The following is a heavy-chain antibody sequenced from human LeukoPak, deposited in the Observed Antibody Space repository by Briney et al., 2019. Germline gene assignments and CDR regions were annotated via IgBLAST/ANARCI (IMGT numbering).Heavy chain of an antibody. CDR3: VTDGADYYDSTGYPIYFDY. CDR1: GFNFSSYS. CDR2: ISTTSSHI. Sequence: GGSLRLSCAASGFNFSSYSMNWVRQAPGKGLEWVSCISTTSSHIYSADSVKGRFTISRDNAKNSLYLQMNSLRAEDTAVYYCVTDGADYYDSTGYPIYFDYWGQGTLVTVSS. V-gene: IGHV3-21*01. D-gene: IGHD3-22*01. J-gene: IGHJ4*02.